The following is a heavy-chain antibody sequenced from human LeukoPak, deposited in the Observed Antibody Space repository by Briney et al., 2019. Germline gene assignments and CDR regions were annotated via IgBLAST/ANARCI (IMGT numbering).Heavy chain of an antibody. J-gene: IGHJ6*02. D-gene: IGHD6-6*01. CDR2: INHSGST. CDR1: GGSFSGYY. V-gene: IGHV4-34*01. CDR3: VRGRIAARPIYYYYGMDV. Sequence: PSETLSLTCAVYGGSFSGYYWSWIRQPPGKGLEWIGEINHSGSTNYNPSLKSRVTISVDTSKNQFSLKLSSVTAADTAVYYCVRGRIAARPIYYYYGMDVWGQGTTVTVSS.